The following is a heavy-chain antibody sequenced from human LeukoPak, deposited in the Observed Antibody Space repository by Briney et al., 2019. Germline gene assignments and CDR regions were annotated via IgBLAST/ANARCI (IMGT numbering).Heavy chain of an antibody. CDR2: IYHSGST. V-gene: IGHV4-30-2*01. J-gene: IGHJ3*02. D-gene: IGHD3-9*01. Sequence: SETLPLTCAVSGGSISSGGYSWSWIRQPPGKGLEWIGYIYHSGSTYYNPSLKSRVTISVDRSKNQFSLKLSSVTAADTAVYYCARASEYYDILTGYLSGIVDAFGIWGQGTMVTVSS. CDR1: GGSISSGGYS. CDR3: ARASEYYDILTGYLSGIVDAFGI.